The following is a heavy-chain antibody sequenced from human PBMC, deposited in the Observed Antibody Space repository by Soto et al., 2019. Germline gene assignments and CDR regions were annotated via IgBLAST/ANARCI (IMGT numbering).Heavy chain of an antibody. Sequence: QVQLQESGPGLVKPSQTLSLTCTVSGGSISSGGYYWSWIRQHPGKGLEWIGYIYYSGSTYYNPTLKSRVTISVDTSKHQFSLKLSSVTAADTAVYYCARGLIVGATIDYWGQGTLVTVSS. CDR2: IYYSGST. CDR3: ARGLIVGATIDY. V-gene: IGHV4-31*03. D-gene: IGHD1-26*01. J-gene: IGHJ4*02. CDR1: GGSISSGGYY.